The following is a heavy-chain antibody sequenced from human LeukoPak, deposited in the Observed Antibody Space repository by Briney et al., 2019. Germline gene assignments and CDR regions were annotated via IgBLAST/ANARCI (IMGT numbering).Heavy chain of an antibody. CDR1: GSTFTTFW. J-gene: IGHJ4*02. CDR3: ATSKDTAGGPY. V-gene: IGHV3-7*01. D-gene: IGHD6-13*01. Sequence: GGSLRLSCVASGSTFTTFWMTWVRQAPGKGLEWVGNIRQDGSVTFYGDSVKGRFTISRDNAKNSVFLQMNSLRAEDTAVYYCATSKDTAGGPYWGQGALVTVSS. CDR2: IRQDGSVT.